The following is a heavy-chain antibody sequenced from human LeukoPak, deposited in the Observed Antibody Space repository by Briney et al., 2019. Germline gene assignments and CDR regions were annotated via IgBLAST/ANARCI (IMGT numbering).Heavy chain of an antibody. Sequence: ASVKVSCKASGYTFTGYYMHWVRQAPGQGLEWMGWINPNSGGTNYAQKFQGRVTMTRDTSISTAYMELSRLRSDDTAVYYCATYSSGRTPAGAWESDYWGQGTLVTVSS. V-gene: IGHV1-2*02. CDR2: INPNSGGT. CDR1: GYTFTGYY. D-gene: IGHD6-19*01. CDR3: ATYSSGRTPAGAWESDY. J-gene: IGHJ4*02.